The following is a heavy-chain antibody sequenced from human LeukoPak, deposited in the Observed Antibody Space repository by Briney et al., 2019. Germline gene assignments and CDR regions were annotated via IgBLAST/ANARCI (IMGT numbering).Heavy chain of an antibody. CDR2: IYYSGST. CDR3: ARHVWLIAAAGLGYMDV. D-gene: IGHD6-13*01. J-gene: IGHJ6*03. Sequence: PSETLSLTCTVSGGSISSSSYYWGWIRQPPGKGLEWIGYIYYSGSTNYNPSLKSRVTISVDTSKNQFSLKLSSVTAADTAVYYCARHVWLIAAAGLGYMDVWGKGTTVTVSS. V-gene: IGHV4-61*05. CDR1: GGSISSSSYY.